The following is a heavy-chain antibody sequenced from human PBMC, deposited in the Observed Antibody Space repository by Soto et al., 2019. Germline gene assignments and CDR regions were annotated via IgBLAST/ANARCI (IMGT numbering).Heavy chain of an antibody. CDR1: GFTFSSYA. D-gene: IGHD1-26*01. CDR3: APHPQIVGATTCYFDY. Sequence: GSLRLSCAASGFTFSSYAMSWVRQAPGKGLEWVSAISGSGGSTYYADSVKGRFTISRDNSKNTLYLQMNSLRAEDTAVYYCAPHPQIVGATTCYFDYWGQGTLVTVSS. CDR2: ISGSGGST. J-gene: IGHJ4*02. V-gene: IGHV3-23*01.